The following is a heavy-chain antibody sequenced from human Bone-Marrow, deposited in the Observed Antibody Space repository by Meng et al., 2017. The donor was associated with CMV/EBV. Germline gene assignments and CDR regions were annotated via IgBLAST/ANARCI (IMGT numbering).Heavy chain of an antibody. CDR1: GFTFSNYW. D-gene: IGHD3-3*01. Sequence: SCAASGFTFSNYWMSWVRQAPGKGLEWVANIKEDGSEKYYVDSVKGRFTISRDNAENSLYLQMSSLRAEDTAVYYCAKGVFWSDEPPYFDYWGQGTLVTVSS. J-gene: IGHJ4*02. CDR2: IKEDGSEK. V-gene: IGHV3-7*01. CDR3: AKGVFWSDEPPYFDY.